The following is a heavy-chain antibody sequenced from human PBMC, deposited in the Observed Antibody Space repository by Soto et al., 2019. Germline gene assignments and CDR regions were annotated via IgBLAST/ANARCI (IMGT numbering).Heavy chain of an antibody. J-gene: IGHJ4*02. CDR3: ARGPLVVFNYFES. Sequence: QVQLVQSGAEVKKPGSSVKVSCKASGGTFRNYPINWVRQAPGQGLEWMGSISPLTDTPDYAQNLQARLTISADKATSTAYMELSSLTSDDTAMYFCARGPLVVFNYFESWGQGTLVTVSS. V-gene: IGHV1-69*08. CDR2: ISPLTDTP. CDR1: GGTFRNYP.